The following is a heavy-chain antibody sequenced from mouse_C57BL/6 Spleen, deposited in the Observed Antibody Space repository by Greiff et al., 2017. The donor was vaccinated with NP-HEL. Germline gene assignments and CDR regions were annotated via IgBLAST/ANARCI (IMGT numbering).Heavy chain of an antibody. J-gene: IGHJ2*01. Sequence: EVQLQESGPELVKPGASVKISCKASGYTFTDYYMNWVKQSHGKSLEWIGDINPNNGGTSYNQKFKGKATLTVDKSSSTAYMELRSLTSEDSAVYYCAREGSGTGVFDYWGQGTTLTVSS. CDR1: GYTFTDYY. CDR3: AREGSGTGVFDY. CDR2: INPNNGGT. D-gene: IGHD1-3*01. V-gene: IGHV1-26*01.